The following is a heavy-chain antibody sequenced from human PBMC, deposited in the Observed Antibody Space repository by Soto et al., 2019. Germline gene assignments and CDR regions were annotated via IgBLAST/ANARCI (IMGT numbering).Heavy chain of an antibody. D-gene: IGHD6-19*01. Sequence: PXETLSLTCAVSGCSISSYYWSWIRQPPGKGLEWIGYIYYSGSTNYNPSLKSRVSISVDTSKSQFSLRLTSVTAADTAVYYCARYSSGWFDAFDIWGQGTMVTVSS. CDR3: ARYSSGWFDAFDI. CDR2: IYYSGST. CDR1: GCSISSYY. J-gene: IGHJ3*02. V-gene: IGHV4-59*01.